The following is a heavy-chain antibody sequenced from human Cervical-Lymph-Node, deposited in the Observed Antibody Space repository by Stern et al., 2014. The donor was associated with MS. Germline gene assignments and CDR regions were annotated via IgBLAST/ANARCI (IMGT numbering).Heavy chain of an antibody. CDR1: GFTFRNYC. V-gene: IGHV3-74*03. D-gene: IGHD3-10*01. J-gene: IGHJ4*02. Sequence: EVQLVESGGGLVQPGGSLRLSWVASGFTFRNYCMPWVRQAPGKGLVWVERINRGGTTITHADSVKGRFTISRDNAKNTLYLQMNSLRVEDTAVYCCTKDTYGPEDYWGQGTSVTVSS. CDR3: TKDTYGPEDY. CDR2: INRGGTTI.